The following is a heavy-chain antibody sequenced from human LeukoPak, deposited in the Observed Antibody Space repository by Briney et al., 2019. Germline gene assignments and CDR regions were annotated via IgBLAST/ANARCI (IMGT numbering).Heavy chain of an antibody. V-gene: IGHV4-34*01. Sequence: PSETLSLTCAVYGGSFSGYYWSWIRQPPGKGLEWIWEINHSGSTNYNPSLKSRVTISVDTSKNQFSLKLSSVTAADTAVYYCARGRSSMVRGYYYYYMDVWGKGTTVTISS. D-gene: IGHD3-10*01. J-gene: IGHJ6*03. CDR1: GGSFSGYY. CDR2: INHSGST. CDR3: ARGRSSMVRGYYYYYMDV.